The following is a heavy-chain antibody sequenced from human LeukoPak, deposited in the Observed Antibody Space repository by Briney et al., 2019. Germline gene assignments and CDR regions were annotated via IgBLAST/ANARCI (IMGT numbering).Heavy chain of an antibody. Sequence: GESLEISCKGSGYNFTSYWIGWGRQVPGKGLEWMGIIYPGDSDTRYSPSFKGQVTISAEKSNSTANRQWRSRKASDTAMYYCARQEYIGYGLHYWGQGTLVTVSS. J-gene: IGHJ4*02. D-gene: IGHD5-12*01. CDR1: GYNFTSYW. CDR2: IYPGDSDT. V-gene: IGHV5-51*01. CDR3: ARQEYIGYGLHY.